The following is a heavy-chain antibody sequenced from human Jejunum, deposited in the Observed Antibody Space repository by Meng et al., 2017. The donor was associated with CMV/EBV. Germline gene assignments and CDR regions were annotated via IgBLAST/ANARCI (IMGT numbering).Heavy chain of an antibody. CDR2: INVNTGGT. D-gene: IGHD2-2*02. J-gene: IGHJ4*02. CDR3: VREGYYCTTNNCYKSFDY. CDR1: TDSF. V-gene: IGHV1-2*02. Sequence: TDSFMHWVRQAPGQGLEWMGFINVNTGGTKSAQKLQGRVTMTRDTSISTAYMDLSRLGTDDTAVYYCVREGYYCTTNNCYKSFDYWGQGTRVTVSS.